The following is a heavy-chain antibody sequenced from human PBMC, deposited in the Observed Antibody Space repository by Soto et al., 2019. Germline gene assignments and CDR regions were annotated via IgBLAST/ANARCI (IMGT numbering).Heavy chain of an antibody. D-gene: IGHD3-16*01. Sequence: QVQLVQSGGGLVKPGGSLTLSCAASGFAFSDYYMTWIRQAPGKGLEWVSSLSNSGTYTNYADSVKGRFITSRDNAKNSLFLHLNSLRAEDTAVYFWARDRYVFDYWGQGALVTVSS. CDR1: GFAFSDYY. V-gene: IGHV3-11*05. J-gene: IGHJ4*02. CDR2: LSNSGTYT. CDR3: ARDRYVFDY.